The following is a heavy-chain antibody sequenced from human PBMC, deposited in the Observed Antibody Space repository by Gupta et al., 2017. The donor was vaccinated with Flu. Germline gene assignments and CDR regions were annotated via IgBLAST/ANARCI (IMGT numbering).Heavy chain of an antibody. Sequence: QVQLVQSGAEVKKPGASVRVSCKASGDAFTNYYINWVRQAPGQGLEWMGLINPGVDITTYAQKFQDRVTMTRDTSTNTVYMELSSLTPEDRAVYYCTTMRPCGGDCYFFDFWGQGTLVTVTS. V-gene: IGHV1-46*03. CDR2: INPGVDIT. J-gene: IGHJ4*02. CDR1: GDAFTNYY. D-gene: IGHD2-21*02. CDR3: TTMRPCGGDCYFFDF.